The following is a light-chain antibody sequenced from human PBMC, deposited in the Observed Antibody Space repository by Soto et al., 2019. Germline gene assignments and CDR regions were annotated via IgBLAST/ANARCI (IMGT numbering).Light chain of an antibody. CDR2: LAS. CDR1: QAVNTR. Sequence: EIVLTRSPATLSSFPGDRVTLSGRASQAVNTRLAWYQHKTGQAHRLLIYLASNRAAGVPDRFSGSGSGTDFTLKIRDVEPEDLAVYYCHQRQSWPRTLGKGTKGDIK. J-gene: IGKJ1*01. V-gene: IGKV3-11*01. CDR3: HQRQSWPRT.